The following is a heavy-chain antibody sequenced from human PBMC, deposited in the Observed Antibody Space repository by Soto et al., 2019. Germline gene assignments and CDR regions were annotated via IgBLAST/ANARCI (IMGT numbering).Heavy chain of an antibody. D-gene: IGHD2-2*01. CDR2: ISGSSSYI. J-gene: IGHJ6*03. CDR3: ARDGAYCSGTGCRDYYHYMDV. V-gene: IGHV3-21*01. Sequence: EVQLVESGGGLVKPGGSLRLSCAASGFSFSDYSMNWVRQAPGKGLEWVSSISGSSSYIYYADSLKGRVTVSRDNXXXXXXXXXXXXXXXXXAVYYCARDGAYCSGTGCRDYYHYMDVWGKGTTVTVSS. CDR1: GFSFSDYS.